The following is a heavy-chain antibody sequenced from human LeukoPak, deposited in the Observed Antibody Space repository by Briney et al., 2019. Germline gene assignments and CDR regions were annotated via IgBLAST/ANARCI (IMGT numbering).Heavy chain of an antibody. V-gene: IGHV4-4*09. CDR1: GGSISSYY. Sequence: RPSETLSLTCTVSGGSISSYYWSWIRQPPGKGLEWIGYIYTSGSTNYNPSLKSRVTISVDTSKNQFSLKLSSVTAADTAVYYCARHYGGDFNWFDPWGQGTLVTVSS. D-gene: IGHD4-23*01. J-gene: IGHJ5*02. CDR3: ARHYGGDFNWFDP. CDR2: IYTSGST.